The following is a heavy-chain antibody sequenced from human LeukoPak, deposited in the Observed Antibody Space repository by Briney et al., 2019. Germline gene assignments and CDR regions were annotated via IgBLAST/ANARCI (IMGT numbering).Heavy chain of an antibody. CDR2: IYYSGTT. D-gene: IGHD6-13*01. CDR3: ARGAYIAAAQYGY. J-gene: IGHJ4*02. CDR1: SGSISSYY. Sequence: SETLSLTCTVSSGSISSYYWSWIRQPPGKGLEWIGYIYYSGTTNYNPSLKSRVTISVDTSKNQFSLKLSSVTAADTAVYYCARGAYIAAAQYGYWGQGTLVTVSS. V-gene: IGHV4-59*01.